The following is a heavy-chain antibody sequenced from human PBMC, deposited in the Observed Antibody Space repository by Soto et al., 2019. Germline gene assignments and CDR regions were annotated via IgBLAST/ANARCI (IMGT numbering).Heavy chain of an antibody. V-gene: IGHV3-21*01. Sequence: GGSMRLSCAASGFTFSSYSVNWVRQAPGKGLEWVSSISSSSSYIYYADSVKGRFTISRDNAKNSLYLQMYSLRAEDTAVYYCARTDIVVVPDAINGMDVWGHGTTVTVSS. CDR3: ARTDIVVVPDAINGMDV. D-gene: IGHD2-2*01. CDR1: GFTFSSYS. J-gene: IGHJ6*02. CDR2: ISSSSSYI.